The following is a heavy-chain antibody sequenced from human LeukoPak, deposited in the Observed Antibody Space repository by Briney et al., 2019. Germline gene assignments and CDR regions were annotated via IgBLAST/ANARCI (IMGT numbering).Heavy chain of an antibody. CDR1: GGSISSYY. D-gene: IGHD4-17*01. CDR3: AKTRRVTTGCYFDL. Sequence: SETLSLTCTVSGGSISSYYWSWIRQPPGKGLEWIGYIYYSGSTNYNPSLKSRVTISVDTSKNQFSLKLSSVTAAETAVYYCAKTRRVTTGCYFDLWGRGTLVTVSS. CDR2: IYYSGST. V-gene: IGHV4-59*01. J-gene: IGHJ2*01.